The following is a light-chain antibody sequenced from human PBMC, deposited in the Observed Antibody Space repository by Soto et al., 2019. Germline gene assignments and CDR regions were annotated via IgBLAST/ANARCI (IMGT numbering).Light chain of an antibody. CDR2: DAS. Sequence: DIQMTQSPSTLSASVGDRVTIGCRSSQSISSWLAWYQQKPGKAPKLLIYDASSLESGVPSRFSGSGSGTEFTLTISSLQPDDFATYYCQQYNSYSTWTFGQGTKVDI. CDR1: QSISSW. CDR3: QQYNSYSTWT. J-gene: IGKJ1*01. V-gene: IGKV1-5*01.